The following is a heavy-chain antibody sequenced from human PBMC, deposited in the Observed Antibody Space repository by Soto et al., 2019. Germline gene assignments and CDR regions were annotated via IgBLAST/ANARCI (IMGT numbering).Heavy chain of an antibody. CDR3: ARSPSRNFYGSGSYLYYFDY. D-gene: IGHD3-10*01. V-gene: IGHV1-3*01. Sequence: ASVKVSCKASGYTFTSYAMHWVRQAPGQRLEWMGWINAGNGNTKYSQKFQGRVTITRDTSASTAYMELSSLRSEDTAVYYCARSPSRNFYGSGSYLYYFDYWGQGTLVTAPQ. CDR2: INAGNGNT. J-gene: IGHJ4*02. CDR1: GYTFTSYA.